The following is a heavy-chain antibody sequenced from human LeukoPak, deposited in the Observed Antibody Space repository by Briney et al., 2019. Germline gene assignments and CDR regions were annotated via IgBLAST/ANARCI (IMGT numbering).Heavy chain of an antibody. CDR1: GFTLSSYA. V-gene: IGHV3-23*01. J-gene: IGHJ6*04. CDR3: AELGITMIGGV. Sequence: GGSLRLSCAASGFTLSSYAMSWVRQAPGKGLEWVSAISVSGNTYHADSVKGRFTISRDSSKNTLYLQMNSLRAEDTAVYYCAELGITMIGGVWGKGTTVTISS. D-gene: IGHD3-10*02. CDR2: ISVSGNT.